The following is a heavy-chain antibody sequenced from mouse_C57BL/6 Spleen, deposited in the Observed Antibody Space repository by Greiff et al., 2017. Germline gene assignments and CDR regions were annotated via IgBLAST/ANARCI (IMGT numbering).Heavy chain of an antibody. CDR2: IFPGSGST. Sequence: QVQLQQSGAELMKPGASVKLSCKATGYTFTGYWIEWVKQRPGHGLEWIGEIFPGSGSTNYNEKFKGKATFTADTSSNTAYMQLSSLTTEDSANXCCARSGYGNCVRYFDYWGQGTTLTVSS. V-gene: IGHV1-9*01. J-gene: IGHJ2*01. D-gene: IGHD2-1*01. CDR3: ARSGYGNCVRYFDY. CDR1: GYTFTGYW.